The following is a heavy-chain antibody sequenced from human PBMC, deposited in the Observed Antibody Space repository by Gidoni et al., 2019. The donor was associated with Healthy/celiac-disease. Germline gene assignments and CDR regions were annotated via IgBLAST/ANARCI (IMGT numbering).Heavy chain of an antibody. Sequence: QVQLVESGGGVVQPGRSLRLSCAASGFTFSSYAMHWVRQAPGKGLEWVAVISYDGSNKYYADSVKGRFTISRDNSKNTLYLQMNSLRAEDTAVYYCARVRVVPAAMPSPYGMDVWGQGTTVTVSS. CDR1: GFTFSSYA. J-gene: IGHJ6*02. CDR3: ARVRVVPAAMPSPYGMDV. V-gene: IGHV3-30*04. CDR2: ISYDGSNK. D-gene: IGHD2-2*01.